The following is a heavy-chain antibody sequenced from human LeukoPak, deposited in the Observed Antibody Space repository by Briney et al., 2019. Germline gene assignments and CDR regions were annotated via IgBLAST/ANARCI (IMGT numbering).Heavy chain of an antibody. CDR1: GFTFDDYA. V-gene: IGHV3-9*01. CDR2: ISWNSGSI. J-gene: IGHJ4*02. Sequence: PGRSLRLSCAASGFTFDDYAMHWVRQAPGKGLEWVSGISWNSGSIGYADSVKGRFTISRDNAKNSLYLQMNSLRAEDTALYYCAKGGHYYGSGSYYIYYYFDYWGQGTLVTVSS. D-gene: IGHD3-10*01. CDR3: AKGGHYYGSGSYYIYYYFDY.